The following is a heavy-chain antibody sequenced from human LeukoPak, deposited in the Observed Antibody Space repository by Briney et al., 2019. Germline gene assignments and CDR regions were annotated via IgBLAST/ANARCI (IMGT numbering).Heavy chain of an antibody. V-gene: IGHV3-49*03. J-gene: IGHJ4*02. Sequence: PGGSLRFSCIASGFIFGDYGVSWFRQAPGRGLEWVTFIRGKAYGWTPECAASVKERFSISRDDSKGIAYLQMNSLKIEDTGVYYCAKTLAFCGSGCYRPADSWGQGTLVTVSS. CDR1: GFIFGDYG. D-gene: IGHD2-21*02. CDR2: IRGKAYGWTP. CDR3: AKTLAFCGSGCYRPADS.